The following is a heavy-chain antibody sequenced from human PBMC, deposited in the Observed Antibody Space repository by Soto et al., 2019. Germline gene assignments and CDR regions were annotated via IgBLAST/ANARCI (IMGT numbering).Heavy chain of an antibody. D-gene: IGHD6-13*01. CDR3: AREASSSWYTRYNWFAP. CDR1: GYTFTSYY. Sequence: ASVKVSCKASGYTFTSYYMHWVRQAPGQGLEWMGIINPSGGSTSYAQKFQGRVTMTRDTSTSTVYMELSSLRSEDTAVYYCAREASSSWYTRYNWFAPCGQGTMVTV. J-gene: IGHJ5*02. CDR2: INPSGGST. V-gene: IGHV1-46*01.